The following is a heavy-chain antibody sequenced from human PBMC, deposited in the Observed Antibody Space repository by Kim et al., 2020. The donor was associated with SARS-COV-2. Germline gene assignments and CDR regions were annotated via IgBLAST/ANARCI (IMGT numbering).Heavy chain of an antibody. CDR1: GYSFTSYW. J-gene: IGHJ2*01. D-gene: IGHD6-13*01. Sequence: GESLKISCKGSGYSFTSYWIGWVRQMPGKGLEWMGIIYPGDSDTRYSPSFQGQVTISADKSISTAYLQWSSLKASDTAMYYCARTNSSSWYWEGYFDLWGRGTLVTVSS. CDR3: ARTNSSSWYWEGYFDL. V-gene: IGHV5-51*01. CDR2: IYPGDSDT.